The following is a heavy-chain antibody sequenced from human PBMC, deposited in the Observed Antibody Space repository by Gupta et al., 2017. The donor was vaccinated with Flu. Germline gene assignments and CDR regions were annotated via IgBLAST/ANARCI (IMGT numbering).Heavy chain of an antibody. CDR3: AKHFLPYLAWNGYYDSSGSQMYYFDC. D-gene: IGHD3-22*01. CDR2: IYYSGNA. J-gene: IGHJ4*02. Sequence: WIRQPPGKGLEWIGTIYYSGNAYYNPSLRSRLTMSVDTSKNLFSLDLSSVTAADTAVYFCAKHFLPYLAWNGYYDSSGSQMYYFDCWGQGTLVTVSS. V-gene: IGHV4-39*01.